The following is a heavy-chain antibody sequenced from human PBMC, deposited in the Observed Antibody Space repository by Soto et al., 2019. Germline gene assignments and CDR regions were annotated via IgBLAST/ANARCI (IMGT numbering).Heavy chain of an antibody. V-gene: IGHV1-3*01. J-gene: IGHJ4*02. CDR2: IHGDSGNT. CDR3: ARSLWGSGTY. CDR1: GYTFTNYA. D-gene: IGHD3-10*01. Sequence: QVQLVQSGAEVKKPGASVKVSCKASGYTFTNYAIHWVRLAPGQRPEWMGWIHGDSGNTNYLQNFQGRVTFTRDTSAPTAYMVLSSLRSEDTAVYYCARSLWGSGTYWGQGTLVTVSS.